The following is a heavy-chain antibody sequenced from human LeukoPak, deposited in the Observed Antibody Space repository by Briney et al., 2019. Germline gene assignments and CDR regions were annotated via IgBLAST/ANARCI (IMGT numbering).Heavy chain of an antibody. CDR1: GFTFSSFA. D-gene: IGHD1-26*01. CDR2: ISGSGSRS. J-gene: IGHJ4*02. CDR3: AKDITQSGTYGGPHNY. V-gene: IGHV3-23*01. Sequence: GGSLRLSCAASGFTFSSFAMSWVRQAPGKGLEWVSSISGSGSRSYYADSVKGRFTISRDNSKNTLYLQMNSLRAEDTAVYYCAKDITQSGTYGGPHNYWGQGTPVSVSS.